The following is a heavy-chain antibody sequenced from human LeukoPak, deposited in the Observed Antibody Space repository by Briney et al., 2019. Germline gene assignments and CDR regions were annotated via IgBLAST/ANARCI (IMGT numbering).Heavy chain of an antibody. Sequence: ASVKVSCKASGYTFTSYDINWVRQATGQGLEWMGWMNPNSGKTGYAQKFQGRVTMTRNTSISTAYMELSSLRSEDTAVYYCARFRRGSSTRRYYDYVWGSSTRLYFDYWGQGTLVTVSS. CDR3: ARFRRGSSTRRYYDYVWGSSTRLYFDY. CDR2: MNPNSGKT. V-gene: IGHV1-8*01. J-gene: IGHJ4*02. CDR1: GYTFTSYD. D-gene: IGHD3-16*01.